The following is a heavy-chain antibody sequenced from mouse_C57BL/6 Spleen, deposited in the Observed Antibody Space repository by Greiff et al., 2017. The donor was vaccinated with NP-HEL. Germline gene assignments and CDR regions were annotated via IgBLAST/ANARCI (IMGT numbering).Heavy chain of an antibody. J-gene: IGHJ3*01. D-gene: IGHD2-3*01. Sequence: VQLQQPGAELVMPGASVKLSCKASGYTFTSYWMPWVKQRPGQGLEWIGEIDPSDSYTNYNQKFKGKSTLTVDKSSSTAYMQLSSLTSEDSAVYYCALDGYFAYWGQGTLVTVSA. CDR2: IDPSDSYT. CDR3: ALDGYFAY. CDR1: GYTFTSYW. V-gene: IGHV1-69*01.